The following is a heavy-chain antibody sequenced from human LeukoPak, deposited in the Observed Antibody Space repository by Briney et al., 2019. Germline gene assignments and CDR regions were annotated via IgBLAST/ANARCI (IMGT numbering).Heavy chain of an antibody. D-gene: IGHD2-15*01. J-gene: IGHJ4*02. CDR2: IYYSESA. Sequence: PSETLSLTCTVSGDSISNYYWSWIRQPPGKGLEWIGYIYYSESARYNPSLKSRLTISIDTSKNQFSLRLNSVTAADTAVYYCARHELGYCLGGTCPYCFDYWGQGTLVTVSS. CDR3: ARHELGYCLGGTCPYCFDY. CDR1: GDSISNYY. V-gene: IGHV4-59*08.